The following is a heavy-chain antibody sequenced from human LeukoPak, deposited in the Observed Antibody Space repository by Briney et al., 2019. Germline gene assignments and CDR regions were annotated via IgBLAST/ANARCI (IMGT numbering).Heavy chain of an antibody. D-gene: IGHD3-22*01. Sequence: GASVKVSCKASGYTFTSNAISWVRQAPGQGLEWMGWISAYNGNTNYAQKLQGRVTMTTDTSTSTAYMELRSLRSDDTAVYYCARGPPRDSSGYYYGYWGQGTLVTVSS. J-gene: IGHJ4*02. CDR3: ARGPPRDSSGYYYGY. CDR1: GYTFTSNA. V-gene: IGHV1-18*01. CDR2: ISAYNGNT.